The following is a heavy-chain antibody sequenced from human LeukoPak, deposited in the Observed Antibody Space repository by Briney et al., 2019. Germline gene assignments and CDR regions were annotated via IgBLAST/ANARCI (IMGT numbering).Heavy chain of an antibody. CDR3: ARGAAVAGTGEVDN. CDR1: GFNVSSNY. Sequence: GGSLRLSCAASGFNVSSNYMSWVRQAPGKGLEWVSVIYTGGSTYIADSVKGRFTISRDNSKNTLYLQMNSLRAEDTAVYYCARGAAVAGTGEVDNWGQGTLVTVSS. D-gene: IGHD6-19*01. CDR2: IYTGGST. J-gene: IGHJ4*02. V-gene: IGHV3-66*01.